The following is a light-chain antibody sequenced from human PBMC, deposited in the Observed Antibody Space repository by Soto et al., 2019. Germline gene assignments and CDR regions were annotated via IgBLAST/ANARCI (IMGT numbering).Light chain of an antibody. V-gene: IGLV2-14*01. CDR1: ISDVGGYTY. CDR2: EVN. J-gene: IGLJ1*01. Sequence: QSLLTQPASVSGSPRQSITISCTGAISDVGGYTYVSWYQQHPGKAPKLMIYEVNNRPSGVSNRFSGSKSGNTASLTISGLQAEDEADYYCSSYTSSSTIYVFGTGTKVTVL. CDR3: SSYTSSSTIYV.